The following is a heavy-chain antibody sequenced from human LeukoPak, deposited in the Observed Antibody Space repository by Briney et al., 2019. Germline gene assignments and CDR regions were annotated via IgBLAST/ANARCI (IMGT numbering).Heavy chain of an antibody. CDR2: IHHSGST. D-gene: IGHD6-6*01. J-gene: IGHJ4*02. V-gene: IGHV4-31*03. CDR3: ARRRSYSSSSFDY. CDR1: GGSIRSDIYY. Sequence: SETLSLTCTVSGGSIRSDIYYWSWIRQHPGKGLEWIGYIHHSGSTFYNPSLKSRITISVDTSKYQFSLRLRSVTAADTAVYYCARRRSYSSSSFDYWGQGTLVTVSS.